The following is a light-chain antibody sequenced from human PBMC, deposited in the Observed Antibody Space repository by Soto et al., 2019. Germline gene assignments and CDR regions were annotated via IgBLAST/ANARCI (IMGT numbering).Light chain of an antibody. J-gene: IGKJ5*01. CDR1: QSISSY. Sequence: DIQMTQSPSSLSASVGDRVTITCRASQSISSYLNWYQQKPGKAPKLLIYAASSLQSGVPSRFSGSGSGTDFTLTISSLHPDDFATYYCQQYNTYSTFGQGTRLEIK. CDR3: QQYNTYST. V-gene: IGKV1-39*01. CDR2: AAS.